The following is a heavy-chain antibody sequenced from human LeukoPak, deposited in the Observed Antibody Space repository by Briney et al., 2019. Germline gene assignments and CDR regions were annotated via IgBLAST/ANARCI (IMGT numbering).Heavy chain of an antibody. V-gene: IGHV4-39*01. D-gene: IGHD5-18*01. CDR1: GGSISSSTYY. Sequence: KASETLSLTCTVSGGSISSSTYYWGWIRQPPGKGLEWIGSISYSGSTYYNPSLKSRVTISVDTSKNQFSLKLSSVTAADTAVYYCARRGYSYGYNYWGQGTLVTVSS. J-gene: IGHJ4*02. CDR2: ISYSGST. CDR3: ARRGYSYGYNY.